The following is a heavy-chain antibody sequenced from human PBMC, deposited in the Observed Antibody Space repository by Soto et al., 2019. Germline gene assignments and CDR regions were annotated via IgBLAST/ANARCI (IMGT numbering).Heavy chain of an antibody. J-gene: IGHJ4*02. CDR1: GFTFSTYN. Sequence: DVQVVESGGGLVQTGGSLRLSCAASGFTFSTYNMNWVRQAPGKGLEGVSYISSSSSTIYYADSVKVRFTISRDNAKNSLYLQMNSLRAEDTAVYYCARGNSAKYSSSFKWDWGQGTLVTVSS. D-gene: IGHD6-13*01. CDR3: ARGNSAKYSSSFKWD. V-gene: IGHV3-48*01. CDR2: ISSSSSTI.